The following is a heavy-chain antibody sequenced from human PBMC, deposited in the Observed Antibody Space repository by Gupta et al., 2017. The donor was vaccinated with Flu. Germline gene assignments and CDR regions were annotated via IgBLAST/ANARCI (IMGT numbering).Heavy chain of an antibody. CDR1: GFTFSRYA. CDR3: AKVGDYDFWSRHPVFDY. J-gene: IGHJ4*02. V-gene: IGHV3-23*01. D-gene: IGHD3-3*01. Sequence: EVQLLESGGGLVQPGGSLRLSCAASGFTFSRYAMSWVRQAPGKGLEWVSAISGSGGSTYYADSVKGRFTISRDNSKNTLYLQMNSLRAEDTAVYYCAKVGDYDFWSRHPVFDYWGQGTLVTVSS. CDR2: ISGSGGST.